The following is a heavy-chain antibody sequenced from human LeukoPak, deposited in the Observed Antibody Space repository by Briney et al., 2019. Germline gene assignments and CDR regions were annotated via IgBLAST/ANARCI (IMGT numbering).Heavy chain of an antibody. CDR2: IWYDGTRE. CDR1: GFTLSSHG. J-gene: IGHJ4*02. V-gene: IGHV3-33*01. D-gene: IGHD1-26*01. Sequence: PGGSLRLSCVPSGFTLSSHGMQWVRQAPGKGLEWVALIWYDGTRENYADSVKGRFTISRDLSKNTLNLQMNSLRVDDTAVFYCARDLSFGSLDFRGQGTLVTVSS. CDR3: ARDLSFGSLDF.